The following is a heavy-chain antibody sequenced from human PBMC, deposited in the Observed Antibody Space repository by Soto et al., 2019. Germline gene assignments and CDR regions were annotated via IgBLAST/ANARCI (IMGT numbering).Heavy chain of an antibody. J-gene: IGHJ6*03. CDR3: TTESDCSGGSCYRLGYYYYYYMDV. Sequence: GVLRLSCAASGFTFSNAWMSWVRQAPGKGLEWVGRIKSKTDGGTTDYAAPVKGRFTISRDDSKNTLYLQMNSLKTEDTAVYYCTTESDCSGGSCYRLGYYYYYYMDVWGKGTTVTVSS. V-gene: IGHV3-15*01. D-gene: IGHD2-15*01. CDR2: IKSKTDGGTT. CDR1: GFTFSNAW.